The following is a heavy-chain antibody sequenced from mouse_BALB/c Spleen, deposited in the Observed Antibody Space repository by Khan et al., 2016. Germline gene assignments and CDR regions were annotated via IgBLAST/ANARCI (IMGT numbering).Heavy chain of an antibody. CDR1: GFNIKDTY. Sequence: EVQLQESGAELVKPGASVKLSCTASGFNIKDTYMHWVKQRPEQGLEWIGRIDPANGNSKYDPKFQGKATITADKSSNTAYMQLSSLKSEDTAVYYCARAPYDYDVWCAYWGQGTLVTVSA. CDR3: ARAPYDYDVWCAY. CDR2: IDPANGNS. J-gene: IGHJ3*01. D-gene: IGHD2-4*01. V-gene: IGHV14-3*02.